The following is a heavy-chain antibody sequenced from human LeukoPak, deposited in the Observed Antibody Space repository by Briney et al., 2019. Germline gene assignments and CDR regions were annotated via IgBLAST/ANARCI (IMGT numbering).Heavy chain of an antibody. V-gene: IGHV4-34*01. CDR1: GGSFSGYY. D-gene: IGHD2-2*02. J-gene: IGHJ5*02. CDR2: INHSGST. CDR3: ARGIIVVVPAAIRFDP. Sequence: SETLSLTCAVYGGSFSGYYWSWIRQPPGKGLEWIGEINHSGSTNYNPSLKSRVTISVDTSNNQFSLKLSSVTAADTAVYYCARGIIVVVPAAIRFDPWGQGTLVTVSS.